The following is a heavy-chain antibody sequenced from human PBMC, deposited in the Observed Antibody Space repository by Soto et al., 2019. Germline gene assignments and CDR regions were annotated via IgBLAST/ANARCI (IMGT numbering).Heavy chain of an antibody. CDR3: AKDQTYIGPAVYDV. CDR1: EFTFSSYA. D-gene: IGHD1-1*01. J-gene: IGHJ6*02. Sequence: QAQLVESGGGVVQAGRSLRLSCAASEFTFSSYAMHWVRQAPGKGLEWVALISSDGSQKYDADSVMGRCIISRDNSLNTMYLRLGNVRDGDTAIYYCAKDQTYIGPAVYDVWGQGTTITVSS. CDR2: ISSDGSQK. V-gene: IGHV3-30*18.